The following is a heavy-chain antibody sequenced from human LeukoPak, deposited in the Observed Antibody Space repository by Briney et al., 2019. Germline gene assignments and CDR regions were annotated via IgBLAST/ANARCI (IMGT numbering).Heavy chain of an antibody. V-gene: IGHV1-18*01. Sequence: ASVKVSCKASGYTFTSFGISWVRQAPGQGLEWMGWISACNGNTNYAQKLQGRVTMTTDTSTNTAYMELRSLRSDDTAVYYCARDVMVRGVTGYWGQGTLVTVSS. CDR1: GYTFTSFG. CDR3: ARDVMVRGVTGY. CDR2: ISACNGNT. J-gene: IGHJ4*02. D-gene: IGHD3-10*01.